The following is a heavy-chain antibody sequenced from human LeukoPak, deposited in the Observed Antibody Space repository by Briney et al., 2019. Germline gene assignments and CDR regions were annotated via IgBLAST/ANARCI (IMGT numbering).Heavy chain of an antibody. D-gene: IGHD3-22*01. CDR1: GFTFSSYS. V-gene: IGHV3-21*01. J-gene: IGHJ4*02. CDR2: ISSSSSYI. Sequence: GGPLRLSCAASGFTFSSYSMNWVRQAPGKGLEWVSSISSSSSYIYYADSVKGRFTISRDNAKNSLYLQMNSLRAEDTAVYYCAREPSYYYDSSGYYPLDYWGQGTLVTVSS. CDR3: AREPSYYYDSSGYYPLDY.